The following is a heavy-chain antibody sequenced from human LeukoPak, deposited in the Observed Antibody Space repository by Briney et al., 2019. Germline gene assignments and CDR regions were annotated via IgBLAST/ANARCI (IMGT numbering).Heavy chain of an antibody. J-gene: IGHJ4*02. V-gene: IGHV1-69*13. D-gene: IGHD3-22*01. Sequence: SVKVSCKASGYTFTSYYMHWVRQAPGQGLEWMGGIIPIFGTANYAQKFQGRVTITADESTSTAYMELSSLRSGDTAVYYCARGYDSSGYYWASPFDYWGQGTLVTVSS. CDR1: GYTFTSYY. CDR2: IIPIFGTA. CDR3: ARGYDSSGYYWASPFDY.